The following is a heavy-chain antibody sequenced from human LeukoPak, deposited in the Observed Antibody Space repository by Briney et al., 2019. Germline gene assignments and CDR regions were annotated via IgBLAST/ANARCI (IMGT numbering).Heavy chain of an antibody. CDR1: GGAFSGYY. V-gene: IGHV4-34*01. J-gene: IGHJ4*02. Sequence: PSETLSLTCAVYGGAFSGYYWSWIRQPPGKGLEWIGYIYHSGSTYYNPSLKSRVTISVDRSKNQFSLKLSSVTAADTAIYYCAREMYLRSGYTFDYWGQGTQVTVSS. D-gene: IGHD3-3*01. CDR3: AREMYLRSGYTFDY. CDR2: IYHSGST.